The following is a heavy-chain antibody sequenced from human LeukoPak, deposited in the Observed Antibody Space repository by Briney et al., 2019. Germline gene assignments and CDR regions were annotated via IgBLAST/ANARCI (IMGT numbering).Heavy chain of an antibody. J-gene: IGHJ4*02. V-gene: IGHV1-69*13. CDR1: GGTFSSYA. CDR3: ARVGYCSSTSCLTFFDC. Sequence: GASVKVSCKVSGGTFSSYAISWVRQAPGQGLEWMGGIIPIFGTANYAQKFQGRVTITADESTSTAYMELSSLRSEDTAVYYCARVGYCSSTSCLTFFDCWGQGTLVTVSS. CDR2: IIPIFGTA. D-gene: IGHD2-2*01.